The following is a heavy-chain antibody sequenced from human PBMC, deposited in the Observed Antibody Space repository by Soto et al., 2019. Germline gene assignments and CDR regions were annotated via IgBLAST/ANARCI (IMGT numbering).Heavy chain of an antibody. Sequence: SSETLSLTCIVSGASISSYNYWGWFRQPPGKGLEWIGSIIYSGSTNYNPSLKSRVTISVDTSKNQFSLKLSSVTAADTAVYYCARVLFGRGNWFDPWGQGTLVTVSS. J-gene: IGHJ5*02. CDR1: GASISSYNY. CDR2: IIYSGST. CDR3: ARVLFGRGNWFDP. D-gene: IGHD3-3*01. V-gene: IGHV4-39*07.